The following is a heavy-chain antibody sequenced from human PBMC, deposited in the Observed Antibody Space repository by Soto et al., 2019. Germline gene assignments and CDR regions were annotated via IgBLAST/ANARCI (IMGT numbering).Heavy chain of an antibody. CDR2: IYTSGST. J-gene: IGHJ6*02. CDR3: AGMVRGVMSYYYYGMDV. CDR1: GGSISSGSYY. Sequence: SETLSLTCTVSGGSISSGSYYWSWIRQPAGKGLEWIGRIYTSGSTNYNPSLKSRVTMSVDTSKNQFSLKLSSVTAADTAVYYCAGMVRGVMSYYYYGMDVWGQGTTVTVSS. D-gene: IGHD3-10*01. V-gene: IGHV4-61*02.